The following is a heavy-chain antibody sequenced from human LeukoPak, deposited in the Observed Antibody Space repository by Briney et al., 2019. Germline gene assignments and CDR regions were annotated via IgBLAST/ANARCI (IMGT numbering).Heavy chain of an antibody. CDR3: ATSEYGDYARHQGFDY. CDR1: GGTFNKYS. J-gene: IGHJ4*02. CDR2: IIPILAIG. Sequence: SVKVSCKASGGTFNKYSIHWVRQAPGQGLEWMGRIIPILAIGNSAHQFQGRVTITADKSTNIAYMELRSLRSEDTAVYYCATSEYGDYARHQGFDYWGQGTLVTVSS. D-gene: IGHD4-17*01. V-gene: IGHV1-69*02.